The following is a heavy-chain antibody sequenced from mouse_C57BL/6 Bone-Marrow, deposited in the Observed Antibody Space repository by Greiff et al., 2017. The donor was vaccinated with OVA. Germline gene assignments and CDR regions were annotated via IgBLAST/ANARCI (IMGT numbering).Heavy chain of an antibody. CDR3: ARLYDYYAMDY. CDR1: GYSITSGYY. D-gene: IGHD1-1*01. CDR2: ISYDGSN. J-gene: IGHJ4*01. Sequence: EVKLQESGPGLVKPSQSLSLTCSVTGYSITSGYYWNWIRQFPGNKLEWMGYISYDGSNNYNPTLKNRISITRDTSKNQFFLKLNSVTTEDTATYYCARLYDYYAMDYWGQGTSVTVSS. V-gene: IGHV3-6*01.